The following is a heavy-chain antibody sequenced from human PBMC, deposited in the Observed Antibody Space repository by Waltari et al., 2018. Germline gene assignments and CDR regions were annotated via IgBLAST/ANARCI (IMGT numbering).Heavy chain of an antibody. J-gene: IGHJ4*02. V-gene: IGHV3-74*01. CDR3: ARAPPLYYFDY. Sequence: QPGGSLRLSCEASGFTFSTYWMHWVRQAPGKGLVWVSRINSDGSSATYADSVKGRFTISRDNAKSTLYLQMSSLRAEDTAVYYCARAPPLYYFDYWGQGTLVTVSS. CDR2: INSDGSSA. CDR1: GFTFSTYW.